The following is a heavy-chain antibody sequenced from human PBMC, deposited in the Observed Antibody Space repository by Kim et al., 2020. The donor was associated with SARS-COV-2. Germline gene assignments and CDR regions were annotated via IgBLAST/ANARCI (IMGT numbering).Heavy chain of an antibody. Sequence: GGSLRLSCAGSGFTFGTYAMSWVRQAPGKGLEWVSSITGSGGTTYYADSVKGRFTISRDNSKNTLYLQMNTLRAEDTAVYFCARGIEGYSYSCYFWGQGTLVTVSS. J-gene: IGHJ4*02. D-gene: IGHD5-18*01. V-gene: IGHV3-23*01. CDR3: ARGIEGYSYSCYF. CDR2: ITGSGGTT. CDR1: GFTFGTYA.